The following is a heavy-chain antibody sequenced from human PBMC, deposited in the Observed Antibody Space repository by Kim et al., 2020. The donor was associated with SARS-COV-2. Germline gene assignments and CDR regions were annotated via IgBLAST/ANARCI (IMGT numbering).Heavy chain of an antibody. CDR3: ARARVDYYDSSGYFDY. Sequence: KFQGRVTITADESTSTAYMELSSLRSEDTAVYYCARARVDYYDSSGYFDYWGQGTLVTVSS. V-gene: IGHV1-69*01. J-gene: IGHJ4*02. D-gene: IGHD3-22*01.